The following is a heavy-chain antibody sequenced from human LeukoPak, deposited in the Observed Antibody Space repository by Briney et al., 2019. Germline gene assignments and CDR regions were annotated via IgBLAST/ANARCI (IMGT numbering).Heavy chain of an antibody. CDR3: ARDLMGIAYRGAFYY. J-gene: IGHJ4*02. D-gene: IGHD6-13*01. Sequence: PGGSLRLSCVASGFIFSSYAMSWVRQSPGKGLEWVSSISASGDRTYYPDSVKGRFTISRDNAKNSLYLQMNSLRAEDAAVYYCARDLMGIAYRGAFYYWGQGTLVTVSS. V-gene: IGHV3-23*01. CDR1: GFIFSSYA. CDR2: ISASGDRT.